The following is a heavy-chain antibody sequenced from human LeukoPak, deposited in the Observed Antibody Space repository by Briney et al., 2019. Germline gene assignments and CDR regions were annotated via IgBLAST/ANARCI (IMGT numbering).Heavy chain of an antibody. Sequence: GGSLRLSCAASGFTFSSYAMSWVRQAPGKGLEWVSAISGSGGSTYYADSVKGRFTISRDNAKNSLYLQMDNLRAEDTAVYYCATGGDLYCTTANCLPFDYWGQGTLVTVSS. V-gene: IGHV3-23*01. D-gene: IGHD2-8*01. CDR2: ISGSGGST. CDR3: ATGGDLYCTTANCLPFDY. CDR1: GFTFSSYA. J-gene: IGHJ4*02.